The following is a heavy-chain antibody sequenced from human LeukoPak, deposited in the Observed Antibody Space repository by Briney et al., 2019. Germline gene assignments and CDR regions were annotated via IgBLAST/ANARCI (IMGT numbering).Heavy chain of an antibody. CDR2: IYYSGST. CDR1: GGSMSSYY. CDR3: ARGARAGYNLQPFDY. Sequence: PSETLSLTCTVSGGSMSSYYWSWIRQPPGKGLEWIGYIYYSGSTKYNPSLKSRVTISVDTSKNQFSLKLSSVTAADTAVYYCARGARAGYNLQPFDYWGQGTLVTVSS. V-gene: IGHV4-59*08. J-gene: IGHJ4*02. D-gene: IGHD5-24*01.